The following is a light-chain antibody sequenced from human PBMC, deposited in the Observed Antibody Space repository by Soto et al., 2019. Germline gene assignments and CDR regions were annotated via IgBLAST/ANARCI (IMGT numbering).Light chain of an antibody. CDR2: GAS. V-gene: IGKV3-15*01. Sequence: EIVMTQSPATLSVSPGERATLSCRASQSVGSNLAWYQQKPAQSPKLLIYGASTRATGIPARFNGSGSGTEFTLTISSLQSEDFAIYYCQHYNYWPPWTFGQGTKVEIK. J-gene: IGKJ1*01. CDR1: QSVGSN. CDR3: QHYNYWPPWT.